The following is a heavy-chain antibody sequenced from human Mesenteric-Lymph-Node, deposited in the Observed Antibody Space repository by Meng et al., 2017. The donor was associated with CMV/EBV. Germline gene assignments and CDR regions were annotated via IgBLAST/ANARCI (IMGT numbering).Heavy chain of an antibody. J-gene: IGHJ5*02. V-gene: IGHV3-48*04. CDR1: GFTFSSYS. Sequence: GESLKISCAASGFTFSSYSMNWVRQAPGKGLEWVSYISSSSSTIYYADSVKGRFTISRDNAKNSLYLQMNSLRADDTAVYYCARDPGGYDLWGQGTLVTVSS. D-gene: IGHD2-8*02. CDR3: ARDPGGYDL. CDR2: ISSSSSTI.